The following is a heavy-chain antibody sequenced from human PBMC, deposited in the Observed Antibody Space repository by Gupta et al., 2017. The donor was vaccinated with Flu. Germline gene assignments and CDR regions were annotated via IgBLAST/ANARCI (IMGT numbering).Heavy chain of an antibody. V-gene: IGHV1-18*01. D-gene: IGHD5-12*01. CDR2: ISTFNGDT. CDR1: GYSFTSYG. CDR3: AVGGYGWGTLDD. Sequence: QVQVVQSGAEVKKPGASVKVSCKASGYSFTSYGISWVRQAPGQGLEWMGWISTFNGDTKYADKVQGRITLTTDTSTNTVYMDLRSLRSDDTAVYYCAVGGYGWGTLDDWGQGTLVTVSS. J-gene: IGHJ4*02.